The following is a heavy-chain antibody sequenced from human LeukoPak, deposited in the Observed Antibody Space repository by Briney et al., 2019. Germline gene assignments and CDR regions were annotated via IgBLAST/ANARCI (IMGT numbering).Heavy chain of an antibody. V-gene: IGHV3-48*03. CDR2: ISSGRDTI. D-gene: IGHD4-17*01. J-gene: IGHJ6*03. CDR1: GFTFSSYE. Sequence: GGSLRLSCAASGFTFSSYEMNWVRQAPGKGLEWVSYISSGRDTIYYADSAKGRFTISRDNAKNSLYLQMSSLRAEDTAVYYCARSYGDYDLGYYMDVWGKGTTVTVSS. CDR3: ARSYGDYDLGYYMDV.